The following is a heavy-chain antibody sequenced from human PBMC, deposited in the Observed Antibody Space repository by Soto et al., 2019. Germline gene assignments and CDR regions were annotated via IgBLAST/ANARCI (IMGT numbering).Heavy chain of an antibody. D-gene: IGHD3-10*01. Sequence: EVQLVESGGGLVQPGESLRLSCAASGFTFDYYWMHWVRQAPGKGLVWVSRVHSGGTTTTYADSVKGRFTISRDNARNTVSLQISGLRAEDTAIYSCARGARGGFDLWGHGTMVTVSS. V-gene: IGHV3-74*01. J-gene: IGHJ3*01. CDR2: VHSGGTTT. CDR1: GFTFDYYW. CDR3: ARGARGGFDL.